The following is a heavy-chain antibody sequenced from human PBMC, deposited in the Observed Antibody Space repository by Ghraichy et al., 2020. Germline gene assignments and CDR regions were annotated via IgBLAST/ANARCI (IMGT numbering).Heavy chain of an antibody. D-gene: IGHD6-19*01. CDR2: ISAYNGNT. Sequence: ASVKVSCKASGYTFTSYGISWVRQAPGQGLEWMGWISAYNGNTNYAQKLQGRVTMTTDTSTTTAYMELRSLRSDDTAVYYCARDRIAVAGTSPDWYFDLWGRGTLVTVSS. CDR3: ARDRIAVAGTSPDWYFDL. J-gene: IGHJ2*01. CDR1: GYTFTSYG. V-gene: IGHV1-18*01.